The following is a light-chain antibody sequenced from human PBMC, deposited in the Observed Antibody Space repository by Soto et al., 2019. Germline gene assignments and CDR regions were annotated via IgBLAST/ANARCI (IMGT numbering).Light chain of an antibody. V-gene: IGKV3-20*01. J-gene: IGKJ1*01. CDR1: QSVSSDY. CDR3: GQFVSAPPRT. Sequence: EIVLTQSPGTLSLSPXERATLSCRASQSVSSDYLAWYQQKPGQTPKVLIYRASSRATGIPDRFSGSGSGTDFTLTISRLEPEDFAVYYCGQFVSAPPRTFGQGTKVDIK. CDR2: RAS.